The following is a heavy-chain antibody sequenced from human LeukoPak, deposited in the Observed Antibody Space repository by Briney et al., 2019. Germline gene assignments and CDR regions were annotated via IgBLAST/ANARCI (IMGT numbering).Heavy chain of an antibody. CDR3: AREDCSSTSCHGFMDV. D-gene: IGHD2-2*01. Sequence: SETLSLTCTVSGGSISSGDYYWSWIRQPPGKGLEWIGYIYYSGSTYYNPSLKSRVTISVDTSKNTFSLKLSSVTAADTAVYYCAREDCSSTSCHGFMDVWGKGTTVTVSS. CDR2: IYYSGST. CDR1: GGSISSGDYY. V-gene: IGHV4-30-4*08. J-gene: IGHJ6*03.